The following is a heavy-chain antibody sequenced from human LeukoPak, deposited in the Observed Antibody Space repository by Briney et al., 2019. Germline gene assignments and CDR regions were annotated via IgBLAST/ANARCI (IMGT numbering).Heavy chain of an antibody. D-gene: IGHD3-10*01. CDR2: ISSSSSYI. CDR1: GFTFSSYS. J-gene: IGHJ4*02. V-gene: IGHV3-21*01. Sequence: KPGGSLRLSCAASGFTFSSYSMNWVRQAPGKGLEWVSSISSSSSYIYYTDSVKGRFTISRDNAKNSLYLQMNSLRAEDTAVYYCAREWRGLTRRTPYYFDYWGQGTLVTVSS. CDR3: AREWRGLTRRTPYYFDY.